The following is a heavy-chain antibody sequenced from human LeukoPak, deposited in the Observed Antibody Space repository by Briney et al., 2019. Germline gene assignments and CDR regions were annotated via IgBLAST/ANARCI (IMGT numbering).Heavy chain of an antibody. CDR1: GFTFSSYS. V-gene: IGHV3-21*01. CDR2: ISSSSSYI. CDR3: ARGPSLEGFDS. Sequence: GGSLRLSCAASGFTFSSYSMNWVRQAPGKGLEWVSSISSSSSYIYYADSVKGRFTISRDNAKNSLYLQMNSLRAEDTAVYYCARGPSLEGFDSWGQGTLVNVSS. J-gene: IGHJ5*01.